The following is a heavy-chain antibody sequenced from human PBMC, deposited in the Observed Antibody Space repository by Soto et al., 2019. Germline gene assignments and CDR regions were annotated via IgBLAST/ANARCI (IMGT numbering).Heavy chain of an antibody. CDR2: ISAYNGNT. CDR1: GYTFTSYG. CDR3: AREGIRFLEWLPNYYYYMDV. D-gene: IGHD3-3*01. V-gene: IGHV1-18*01. Sequence: GASVKVSCKASGYTFTSYGISWVRQAPGQGLEWMGWISAYNGNTNYAQKLQGRVTMTTDTSTSTAYMELRSLRSDDTAVYYCAREGIRFLEWLPNYYYYMDVWGKGTTVTVSS. J-gene: IGHJ6*03.